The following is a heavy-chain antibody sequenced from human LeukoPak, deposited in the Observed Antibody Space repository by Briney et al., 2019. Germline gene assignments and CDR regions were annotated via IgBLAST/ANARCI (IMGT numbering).Heavy chain of an antibody. Sequence: ASVKVSCKASGHTFTSYGISWVRQAPGQGLEWMGWISAYNGNTNYAQKLQGRVTMTTDTSTSTAYMELRSLRSDDTAVYYCARGDVSSYGSGSPWDYWGQGTLVTVSS. CDR1: GHTFTSYG. CDR2: ISAYNGNT. J-gene: IGHJ4*02. CDR3: ARGDVSSYGSGSPWDY. V-gene: IGHV1-18*01. D-gene: IGHD3-10*01.